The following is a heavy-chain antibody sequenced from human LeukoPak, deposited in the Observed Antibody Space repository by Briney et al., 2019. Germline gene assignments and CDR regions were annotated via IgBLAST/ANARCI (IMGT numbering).Heavy chain of an antibody. CDR2: ISGSGGST. Sequence: PGGSLRLSCAASGFTFSSYSMNWVRQAPGKGLEWVSAISGSGGSTYYADSVKGRFTISRDNSKNTLYLQMNSLRAEDTAVYYCTRGDTAMILTYYYGIDVWGQGTTVTVSS. D-gene: IGHD5-18*01. CDR1: GFTFSSYS. J-gene: IGHJ6*02. CDR3: TRGDTAMILTYYYGIDV. V-gene: IGHV3-23*01.